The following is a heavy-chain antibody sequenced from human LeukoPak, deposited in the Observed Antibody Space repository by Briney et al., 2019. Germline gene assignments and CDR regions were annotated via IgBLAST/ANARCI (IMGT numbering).Heavy chain of an antibody. Sequence: PSETLSLTCTVSGQSLDSTYYWAWIRQPPGKGLEWIGSTSQRGSTYYKPSLKRRLAISVDKSKNQLLLRLTSVTATDTAMYYCARGVYGSQDSWGQGTLVTVSS. CDR3: ARGVYGSQDS. CDR1: GQSLDSTYY. V-gene: IGHV4-38-2*02. J-gene: IGHJ4*02. CDR2: TSQRGST. D-gene: IGHD1-26*01.